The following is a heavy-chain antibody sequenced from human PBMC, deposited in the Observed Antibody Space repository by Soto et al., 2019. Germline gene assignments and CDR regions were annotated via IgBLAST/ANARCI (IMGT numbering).Heavy chain of an antibody. CDR1: GYAFTTYG. D-gene: IGHD1-1*01. CDR3: ERGRYGDY. J-gene: IGHJ4*02. CDR2: ISAHNGNT. Sequence: QVHLVQSGAEVKKPGASVKVSCKGSGYAFTTYGITWVRQAPGQGLEGMGWISAHNGNTNYAQKLQGRVTVTRETSTSTADMELRSLRSDDTAVYYCERGRYGDYWGQGALVTVSS. V-gene: IGHV1-18*01.